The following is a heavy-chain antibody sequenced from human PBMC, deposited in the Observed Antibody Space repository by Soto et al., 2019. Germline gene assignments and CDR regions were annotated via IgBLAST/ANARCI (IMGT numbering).Heavy chain of an antibody. CDR1: GGTFSSYA. J-gene: IGHJ3*02. V-gene: IGHV1-69*01. D-gene: IGHD2-21*01. Sequence: QVQLVQSGAEVKKPGSSVKVSCKASGGTFSSYAISWVRQAPGQGLEWMGGIIPIFGTANYAQKFQGRVTITADESTSTAYMELSRMRSEDTAVYYCARDAAYCGGDCYSSRAFDIWGQGTMVTVS. CDR3: ARDAAYCGGDCYSSRAFDI. CDR2: IIPIFGTA.